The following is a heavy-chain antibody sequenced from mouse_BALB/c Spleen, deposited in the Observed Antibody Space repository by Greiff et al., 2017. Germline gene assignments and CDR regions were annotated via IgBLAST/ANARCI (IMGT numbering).Heavy chain of an antibody. J-gene: IGHJ1*01. D-gene: IGHD2-2*01. CDR2: IDPETGGT. CDR1: GYTFTDYE. CDR3: TRLGDGYGWYFDV. Sequence: QVQLQQSGAELVRPGASVTLSCKASGYTFTDYEMHWVKQTPVHGLEWIGAIDPETGGTAYNQKFKGKATLTADKSSSTAYMELRSLTSEDSAVYDGTRLGDGYGWYFDVWGAGTTVTVSS. V-gene: IGHV1-15*01.